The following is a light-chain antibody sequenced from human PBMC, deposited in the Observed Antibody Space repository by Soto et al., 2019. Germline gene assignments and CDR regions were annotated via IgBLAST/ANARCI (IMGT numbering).Light chain of an antibody. V-gene: IGLV1-47*01. CDR1: SSNIGSNY. Sequence: QSVLTQPPSASGTPGQRVTISCSGSSSNIGSNYVYWYQQLPGTAPKLLIYRNNQRPSGVPDRFSGSKSGTSASLAISGLRXEDEADYYCAAWDDSLSGLVFGGGTKVTVL. J-gene: IGLJ2*01. CDR2: RNN. CDR3: AAWDDSLSGLV.